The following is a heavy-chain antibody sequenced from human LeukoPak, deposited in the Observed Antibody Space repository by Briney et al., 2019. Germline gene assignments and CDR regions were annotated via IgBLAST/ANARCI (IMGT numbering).Heavy chain of an antibody. CDR1: GFTFSSYS. CDR2: ISSSSSYI. J-gene: IGHJ4*02. Sequence: GGSLRLSCAASGFTFSSYSMNWVRQAPGKGLEWVSSISSSSSYIYYADSVKGRFTISRDNAKNSLYLQMNSLRAEDTAVYYCAKDQYCTSTSCYVGYWGQGTLVTVSS. V-gene: IGHV3-21*01. D-gene: IGHD2-2*01. CDR3: AKDQYCTSTSCYVGY.